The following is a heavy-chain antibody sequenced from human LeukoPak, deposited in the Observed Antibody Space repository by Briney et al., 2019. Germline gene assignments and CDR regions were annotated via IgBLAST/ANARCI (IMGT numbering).Heavy chain of an antibody. Sequence: TSETLSLTCAVSGGSISSSNWWSWVRQPPGKGLEWIGEIYHSGSTNYNPSLKSRVTISVDKSKNQFSLKLSSVTAADTAVYYCARDDGGRDYVWGSYRPNWFDPWGQGTLVTVSS. J-gene: IGHJ5*02. CDR3: ARDDGGRDYVWGSYRPNWFDP. V-gene: IGHV4-4*02. CDR1: GGSISSSNW. D-gene: IGHD3-16*02. CDR2: IYHSGST.